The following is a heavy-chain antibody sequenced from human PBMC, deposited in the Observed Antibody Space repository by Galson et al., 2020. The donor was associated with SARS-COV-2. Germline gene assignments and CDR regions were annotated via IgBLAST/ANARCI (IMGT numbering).Heavy chain of an antibody. J-gene: IGHJ4*02. Sequence: SGPTLVIPTQTLTLTCTFSGLSLSTSGVGVGCIRQPPEKALYWLALIYWDDDKRYSPSLKSRITITKDTTKNQVVLTMTNMDPVDTTTYYCANRLAAVAANGYFDYWGQGTLVTVSS. D-gene: IGHD6-19*01. V-gene: IGHV2-5*02. CDR2: IYWDDDK. CDR3: ANRLAAVAANGYFDY. CDR1: GLSLSTSGVG.